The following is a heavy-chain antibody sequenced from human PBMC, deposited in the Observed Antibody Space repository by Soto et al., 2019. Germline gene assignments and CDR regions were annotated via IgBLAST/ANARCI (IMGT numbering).Heavy chain of an antibody. CDR2: IYYSGST. V-gene: IGHV4-59*01. CDR3: ARDGRTYYDFWSGYYGGYHYYGMDV. CDR1: GGSISSYY. D-gene: IGHD3-3*01. J-gene: IGHJ6*02. Sequence: SETLSLTCTVSGGSISSYYWSWIRQPPGKGLEWIGYIYYSGSTNYNPSLKSRVTISVDTSKNQFSLKLSSVTAADTAVYYCARDGRTYYDFWSGYYGGYHYYGMDVWGQGTTVTVS.